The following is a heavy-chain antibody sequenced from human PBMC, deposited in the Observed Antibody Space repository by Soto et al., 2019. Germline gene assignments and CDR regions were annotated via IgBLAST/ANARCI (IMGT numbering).Heavy chain of an antibody. Sequence: QVQLVQSGAEEKKPGASVKVSCKASGYTFTSYAMHWVRQAPGQRLEWMGWINAGNGNTKDSQTFQGRVTITRDTSASTAYMELSSLRSEDTAVYYCARARISSPNYYYGMDVWGQGTTVTVSS. CDR1: GYTFTSYA. CDR3: ARARISSPNYYYGMDV. D-gene: IGHD6-6*01. J-gene: IGHJ6*02. V-gene: IGHV1-3*05. CDR2: INAGNGNT.